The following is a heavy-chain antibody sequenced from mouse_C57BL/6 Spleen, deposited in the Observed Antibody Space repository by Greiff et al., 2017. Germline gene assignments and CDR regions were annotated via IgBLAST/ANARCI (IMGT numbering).Heavy chain of an antibody. CDR2: ISAGGSYT. D-gene: IGHD2-1*01. CDR3: ARAPFYGSCVGFAY. Sequence: EVKLVESGGGLVKPGGSLKLSCAASGFTFSSYAMSWVRQTPEKRLEWVATISAGGSYTYYPAKVQGRFTISRDNAKNNLYLQMSHLKSEDTAMYYCARAPFYGSCVGFAYWGQGTLVTVSA. CDR1: GFTFSSYA. V-gene: IGHV5-4*03. J-gene: IGHJ3*01.